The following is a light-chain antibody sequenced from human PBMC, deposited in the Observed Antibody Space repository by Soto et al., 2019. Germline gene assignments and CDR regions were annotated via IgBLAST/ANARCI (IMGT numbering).Light chain of an antibody. Sequence: QSVLTQPPSASGTPGQRVTISCSGSSSNIGSNYVNWYQQLPGTAPKVLIYRNNERPSGVPDRFSGSKSGTSASLVISGLRSEDASEYYCAAWDGSLSGVVFGGGTKLTVL. CDR3: AAWDGSLSGVV. V-gene: IGLV1-47*01. CDR1: SSNIGSNY. J-gene: IGLJ2*01. CDR2: RNN.